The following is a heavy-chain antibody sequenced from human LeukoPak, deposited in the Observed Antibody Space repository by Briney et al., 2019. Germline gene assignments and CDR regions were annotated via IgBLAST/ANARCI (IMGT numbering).Heavy chain of an antibody. CDR3: ARARGSGGRDVRGFDY. Sequence: ASVKVSCKASGYTFTGYYMHWVRQAPGQGLEWMGWINPNSGGTNHAQKFQGRVTMTRDTSISTAYMELSRLRSDDTAVYYCARARGSGGRDVRGFDYWGQGTLVTVSS. CDR1: GYTFTGYY. D-gene: IGHD2-15*01. V-gene: IGHV1-2*02. J-gene: IGHJ4*02. CDR2: INPNSGGT.